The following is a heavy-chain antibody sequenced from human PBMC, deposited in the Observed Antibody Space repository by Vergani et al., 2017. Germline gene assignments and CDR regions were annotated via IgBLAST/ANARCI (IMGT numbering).Heavy chain of an antibody. CDR2: INPVTGGT. V-gene: IGHV1-2*02. J-gene: IGHJ3*01. CDR1: GSIFTDYY. D-gene: IGHD1-1*01. CDR3: ARVAPSNSEVTPTAFDV. Sequence: QVQLLQSGPELKEPGSSLQVSCKASGSIFTDYYLHWVRQAPGHGPEWMGWINPVTGGTNYAQKFQDRVTMTADTSTNTAYMELRSLRSDDTAVYFCARVAPSNSEVTPTAFDVWGQGTMVTVSS.